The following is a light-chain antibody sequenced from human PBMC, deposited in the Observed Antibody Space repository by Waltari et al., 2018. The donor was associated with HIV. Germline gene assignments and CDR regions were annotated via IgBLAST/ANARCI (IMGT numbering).Light chain of an antibody. Sequence: QSVLTQPPSASGTPGQRVTISCSGTTSNVGSNFVSWYQQLPGTAPKLLIYRDNRRPSGVPDRFSGSKSGASASLAISGLRSEDEGDYYCATWDGSLGGVYVFGTGTKLTVL. CDR2: RDN. CDR3: ATWDGSLGGVYV. CDR1: TSNVGSNF. V-gene: IGLV1-47*01. J-gene: IGLJ1*01.